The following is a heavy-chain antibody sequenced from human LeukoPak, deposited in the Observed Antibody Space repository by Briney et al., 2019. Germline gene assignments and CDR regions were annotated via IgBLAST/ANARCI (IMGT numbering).Heavy chain of an antibody. J-gene: IGHJ5*02. CDR2: ISGRAGAGNT. Sequence: GGSLRLSCAASGFTISSYGMNWVRQAPGKGLEWVSGISGRAGAGNTYYADSVKGRFTISRDNSKNSLYLQMNSLRAEDTAVYYCARDLGAAAGWFDPWGQGTLVTVSS. CDR3: ARDLGAAAGWFDP. D-gene: IGHD6-13*01. V-gene: IGHV3-23*01. CDR1: GFTISSYG.